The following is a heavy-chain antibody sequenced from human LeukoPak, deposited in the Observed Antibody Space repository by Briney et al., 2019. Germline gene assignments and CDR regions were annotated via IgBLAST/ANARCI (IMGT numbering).Heavy chain of an antibody. V-gene: IGHV1-46*01. CDR3: ARDSVPGIAAAGTYYYYYGMDV. CDR1: GYTFTSYY. Sequence: GASVKVSCKASGYTFTSYYMHWVRQAPGQGLEWMGIINPSGGSTSYARKFQGRVTMTRDTSISTAYMELSRLRSDDTAVYYCARDSVPGIAAAGTYYYYYGMDVWGQGTTVTVSS. J-gene: IGHJ6*02. D-gene: IGHD6-13*01. CDR2: INPSGGST.